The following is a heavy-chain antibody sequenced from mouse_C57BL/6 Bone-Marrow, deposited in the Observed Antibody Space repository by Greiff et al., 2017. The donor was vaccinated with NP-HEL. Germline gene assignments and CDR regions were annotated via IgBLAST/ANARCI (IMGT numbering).Heavy chain of an antibody. J-gene: IGHJ3*01. CDR1: GYTFTDYN. CDR3: ARRQYGNRFAY. D-gene: IGHD2-10*02. V-gene: IGHV1-18*01. CDR2: INPNNGGT. Sequence: EVQLQQSGPELVKPGASVKIPCKASGYTFTDYNMDWVKQSHGKSLEWIGDINPNNGGTIYNQKFKGKATLTVDKSSSTAYMELRSLTSEDTAVYYCARRQYGNRFAYWGQGTLVTVSA.